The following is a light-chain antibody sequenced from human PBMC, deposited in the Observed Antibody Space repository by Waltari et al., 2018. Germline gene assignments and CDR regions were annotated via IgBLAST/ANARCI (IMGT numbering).Light chain of an antibody. J-gene: IGLJ2*01. CDR1: SSDSGGYEY. CDR2: DVN. CDR3: SSFTSSTTGI. V-gene: IGLV2-14*03. Sequence: SALTQPDSVSGSPGQSITISCSGISSDSGGYEYVFWYQQHPGKAPKVIIYDVNNRPSGVSNRFTGSKSGSSASLTISGLQAEDEVDYYCSSFTSSTTGIFGGGTKVTVL.